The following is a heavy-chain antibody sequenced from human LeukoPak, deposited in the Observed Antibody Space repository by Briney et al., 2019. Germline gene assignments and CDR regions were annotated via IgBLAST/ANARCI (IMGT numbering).Heavy chain of an antibody. J-gene: IGHJ4*02. V-gene: IGHV3-7*01. CDR1: GFTFSTYR. CDR3: ARNGLAANGYFDY. Sequence: GGSLRLSCAASGFTFSTYRMSWVRQAPGKGLEWVANIKQDGSEKHYVDSVKGRFTISRDNAKNSLYLQMNSLRAEDTAVYYCARNGLAANGYFDYWGQGTLVTVSS. CDR2: IKQDGSEK. D-gene: IGHD2-8*01.